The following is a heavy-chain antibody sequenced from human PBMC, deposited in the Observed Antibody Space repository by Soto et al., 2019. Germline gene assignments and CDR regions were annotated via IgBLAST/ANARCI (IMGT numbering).Heavy chain of an antibody. J-gene: IGHJ4*02. Sequence: QLQLQESGPGLVKPSETLSLTCTVSGGSISSSSYYWGWIRQPPGQGLEWIGSIYYSGSTYYNPSLNIRVTISVDTSKNQFSLKLSAVTAADTAVYYCAARGVIIRGPDYWGQGTLVTVSS. CDR2: IYYSGST. CDR3: AARGVIIRGPDY. D-gene: IGHD3-10*01. CDR1: GGSISSSSYY. V-gene: IGHV4-39*01.